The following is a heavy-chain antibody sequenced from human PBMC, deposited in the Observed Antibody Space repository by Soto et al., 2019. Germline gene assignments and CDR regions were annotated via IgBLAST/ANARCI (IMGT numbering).Heavy chain of an antibody. D-gene: IGHD3-22*01. V-gene: IGHV3-66*01. Sequence: EVQLVESRGGLVQPGGSLRLSCAASGFTVSSNYMSWVRQAPGKGLEWVSVIYSGGSTYYADSVKGRFTISRDNSKNTLYLQMNSLSAEDTAVYYCARGVDSSGSDAFDIWGQGTMVTVSS. J-gene: IGHJ3*02. CDR3: ARGVDSSGSDAFDI. CDR1: GFTVSSNY. CDR2: IYSGGST.